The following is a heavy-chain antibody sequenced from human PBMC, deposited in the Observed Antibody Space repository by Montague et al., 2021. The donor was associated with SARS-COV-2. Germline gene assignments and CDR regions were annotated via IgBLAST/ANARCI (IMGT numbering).Heavy chain of an antibody. CDR1: GFSFSEAW. CDR2: IKSKTDGGTT. D-gene: IGHD2-8*01. CDR3: TKDAFTVKYEVILIATWSYVYYGMDV. V-gene: IGHV3-15*01. Sequence: SLRLSCAASGFSFSEAWMSWVRQAPGKGLEWVGRIKSKTDGGTTDYAAPVKGRFTISRDDSKNTLYLQMNSLKTEDTAVYYCTKDAFTVKYEVILIATWSYVYYGMDVWGQGTTVTVSS. J-gene: IGHJ6*02.